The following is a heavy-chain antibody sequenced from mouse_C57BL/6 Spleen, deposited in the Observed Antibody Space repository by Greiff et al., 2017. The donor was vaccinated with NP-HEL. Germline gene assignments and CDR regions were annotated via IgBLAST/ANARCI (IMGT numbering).Heavy chain of an antibody. CDR3: ARPIYYDYDSYYYAMDY. D-gene: IGHD2-4*01. Sequence: EVMLVESGGGLVKPGGSLKLSCAASGFTFSDYGMHWVRQAPEKGLEWVAYISSGSSTIYYADTVKGRFTISRDNAKNTLFLQMTSLRSEDTAMYYCARPIYYDYDSYYYAMDYWGQGTSVTVSS. V-gene: IGHV5-17*01. CDR1: GFTFSDYG. J-gene: IGHJ4*01. CDR2: ISSGSSTI.